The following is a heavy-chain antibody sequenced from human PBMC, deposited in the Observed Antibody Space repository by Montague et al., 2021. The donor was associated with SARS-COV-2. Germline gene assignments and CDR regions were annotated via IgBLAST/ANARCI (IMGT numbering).Heavy chain of an antibody. V-gene: IGHV2-70*01. J-gene: IGHJ6*02. CDR3: ARMTTVVTLGYYYYYGMDV. D-gene: IGHD4-23*01. Sequence: PALVKPTQTLTLTCTFSGFSLSTSGMCVSWIRQPPGKALEWLALIDWDDDKYYSTSLKTRLTISKDTSKHQVVLTMTNMDPVDTATYYCARMTTVVTLGYYYYYGMDVWGQGTTVTVSS. CDR1: GFSLSTSGMC. CDR2: IDWDDDK.